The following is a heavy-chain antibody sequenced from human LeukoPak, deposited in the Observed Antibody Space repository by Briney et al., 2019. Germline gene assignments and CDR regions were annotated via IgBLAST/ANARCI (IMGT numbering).Heavy chain of an antibody. V-gene: IGHV4-59*01. CDR1: GGSISSYY. Sequence: SETLSLTCTVSGGSISSYYWSWIRQPPGKGLEWIGYIYYSGSTNYNPSLKSRVTISVDTSKNQFSLKLSSVTAADTAAYYCARGLRDSSGYHPLDYWGQGTLVTVSS. CDR2: IYYSGST. J-gene: IGHJ4*02. D-gene: IGHD3-22*01. CDR3: ARGLRDSSGYHPLDY.